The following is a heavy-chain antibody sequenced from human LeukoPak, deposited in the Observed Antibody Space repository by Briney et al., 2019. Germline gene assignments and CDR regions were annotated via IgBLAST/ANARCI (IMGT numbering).Heavy chain of an antibody. CDR2: IRSSGDST. J-gene: IGHJ1*01. V-gene: IGHV3-23*01. CDR1: GVTLPTYT. CDR3: AKGGAVTGTMYFQY. Sequence: GGSLRLSCAASGVTLPTYTMSWVRQAPGKGLEWVSAIRSSGDSTYYADSAKGRFTISRDNSKNTLYLQMNSLRAEDTALYYCAKGGAVTGTMYFQYWGQATLVTVSS. D-gene: IGHD6-19*01.